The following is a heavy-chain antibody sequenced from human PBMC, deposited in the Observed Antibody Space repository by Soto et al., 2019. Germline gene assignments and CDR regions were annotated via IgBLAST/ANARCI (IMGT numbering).Heavy chain of an antibody. V-gene: IGHV4-30-2*01. Sequence: SETLSLTCAVSGGSISSGGYSWSWIRQPPGKGLEWIGYIYHSGSTYYNPSLKSRVTISVDRSKNQFSLKLSSVTAADTAVYYCARDSSGYFDYWGQGTLVTVSS. CDR2: IYHSGST. D-gene: IGHD3-22*01. CDR3: ARDSSGYFDY. CDR1: GGSISSGGYS. J-gene: IGHJ4*02.